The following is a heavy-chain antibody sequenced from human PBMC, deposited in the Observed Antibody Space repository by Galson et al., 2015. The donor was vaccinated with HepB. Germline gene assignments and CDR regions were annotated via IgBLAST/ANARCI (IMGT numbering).Heavy chain of an antibody. CDR3: ARDRGPPYGDYFEPYGMDV. D-gene: IGHD4-17*01. Sequence: SLRLSCAASGFTFSSYGMHWVRQAPGKGLEWVAVIWYDGSNKYYADSVKGRFTISRDNSKNTLYLQMNSLRAEDTAVYYCARDRGPPYGDYFEPYGMDVWGQGTTVTVSS. CDR2: IWYDGSNK. J-gene: IGHJ6*02. V-gene: IGHV3-33*08. CDR1: GFTFSSYG.